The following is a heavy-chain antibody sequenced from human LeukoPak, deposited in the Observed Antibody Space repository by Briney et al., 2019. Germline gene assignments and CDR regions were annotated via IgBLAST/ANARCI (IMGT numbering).Heavy chain of an antibody. CDR1: GFTFSAYL. CDR2: ISYDGSIK. Sequence: PGGSLRLSCVASGFTFSAYLMHWVRQAPGKGLECVALISYDGSIKNYADSVKGRFTISRDNSRNTLYLQMNSLRAEDTAVYYCAKAPGYSSGGYYMDVWGKGTTVTVSS. V-gene: IGHV3-30-3*01. CDR3: AKAPGYSSGGYYMDV. J-gene: IGHJ6*03. D-gene: IGHD6-19*01.